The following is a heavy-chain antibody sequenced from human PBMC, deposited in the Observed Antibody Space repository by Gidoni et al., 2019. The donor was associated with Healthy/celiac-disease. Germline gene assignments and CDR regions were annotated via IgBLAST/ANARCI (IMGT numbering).Heavy chain of an antibody. CDR3: ARTYYYDSSGYYLDY. CDR1: GYTFTSYY. V-gene: IGHV1-46*01. J-gene: IGHJ4*02. D-gene: IGHD3-22*01. Sequence: QVQLVQSGAEVNKPGASVKVSCKAPGYTFTSYYMHWVRQAPGQGLEWMGIINPSGGSTSYAQKFQGRVTMTRDTSTSTVYMELSSLRSEDTAVYYCARTYYYDSSGYYLDYWGQGTLVTVSS. CDR2: INPSGGST.